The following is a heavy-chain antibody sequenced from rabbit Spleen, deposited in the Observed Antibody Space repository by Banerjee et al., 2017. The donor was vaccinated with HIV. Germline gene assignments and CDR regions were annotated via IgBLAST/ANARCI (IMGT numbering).Heavy chain of an antibody. D-gene: IGHD8-1*01. V-gene: IGHV1S40*01. CDR3: ARDAGTSFSTYGMDL. J-gene: IGHJ6*01. CDR2: AYAGSSDST. CDR1: GFSLNSGYD. Sequence: QSLEESGGGLVKPGASLTLTCKASGFSLNSGYDMCWVRQAPGKGLEWVACAYAGSSDSTYSATWAKGRFTISKTSSTTVTLQMTSLTVADTATYFCARDAGTSFSTYGMDLWGPGTLVTVS.